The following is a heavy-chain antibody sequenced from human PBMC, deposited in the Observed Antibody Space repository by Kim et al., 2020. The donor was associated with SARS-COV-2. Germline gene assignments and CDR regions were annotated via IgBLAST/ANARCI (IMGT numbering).Heavy chain of an antibody. Sequence: ASVKVSCKASGYTFTSYDINWVRQATGQGLEWMGWMNPNSGNTGYAQKFQGRVTMTRNTSISTAYMELSSLRSEDTAVYYCARAGLYYDFWSGYYNRAFDIWGQGTMVTVSS. D-gene: IGHD3-3*01. CDR3: ARAGLYYDFWSGYYNRAFDI. CDR2: MNPNSGNT. V-gene: IGHV1-8*01. CDR1: GYTFTSYD. J-gene: IGHJ3*02.